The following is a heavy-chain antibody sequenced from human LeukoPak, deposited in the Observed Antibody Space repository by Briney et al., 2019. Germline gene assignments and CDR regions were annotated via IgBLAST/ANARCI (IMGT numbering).Heavy chain of an antibody. D-gene: IGHD1-26*01. CDR2: IYYSGST. J-gene: IGHJ5*02. V-gene: IGHV4-59*08. Sequence: PSETLSLTCTVSGGFISSYYWSWIRQPPGKGLEWIGHIYYSGSTNYNPSLKSRVTISVDTSKNQFSLKLSSVTAADTAVYYCARQGVGASSGYNWFDPWGQGTLVTVSS. CDR1: GGFISSYY. CDR3: ARQGVGASSGYNWFDP.